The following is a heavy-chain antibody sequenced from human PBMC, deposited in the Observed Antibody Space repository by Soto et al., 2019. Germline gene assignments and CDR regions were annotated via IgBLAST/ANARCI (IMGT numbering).Heavy chain of an antibody. J-gene: IGHJ6*02. CDR2: ISGSGGST. CDR1: GFTFSSYA. D-gene: IGHD2-21*02. CDR3: AIQVVTLKDYYYYGMDV. V-gene: IGHV3-23*01. Sequence: GGSLRLSCAASGFTFSSYAMSWVRQAPGKGLEWVSAISGSGGSTYYADSVKGRFTISRDNSKNTLYLQMNSLRAEDTAVYYCAIQVVTLKDYYYYGMDVWGQGTTVTVSS.